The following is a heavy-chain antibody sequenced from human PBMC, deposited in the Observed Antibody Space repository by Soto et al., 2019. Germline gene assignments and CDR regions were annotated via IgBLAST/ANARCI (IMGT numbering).Heavy chain of an antibody. CDR3: ASLSGSYGFAP. Sequence: AQLVESGGDLVQPGGSLILSCAGSGFSFSSYEMNWVRQAPGKGLEWVSYISSSGSDTYYADSVRARFTISRYNAQNSAYLQMSRLRAEDTAIYYCASLSGSYGFAPWGSGTLVTASS. CDR2: ISSSGSDT. J-gene: IGHJ5*02. V-gene: IGHV3-48*03. CDR1: GFSFSSYE. D-gene: IGHD1-26*01.